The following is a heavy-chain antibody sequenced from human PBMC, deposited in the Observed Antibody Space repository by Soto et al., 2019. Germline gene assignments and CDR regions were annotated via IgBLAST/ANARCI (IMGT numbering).Heavy chain of an antibody. D-gene: IGHD4-4*01. V-gene: IGHV3-30-3*01. CDR2: ISYDGSNK. CDR1: GFTFSSYA. CDR3: ARPLWRDDYNWGYFDL. Sequence: QVPLVESGGGVVQPGRSLRLSCAASGFTFSSYAMHWVRQAPGKGLEWVAVISYDGSNKYYADSVKGRFTISRDNSKXXLYLQMNSLRAEDTAVYYCARPLWRDDYNWGYFDLWGRGTLVTVSS. J-gene: IGHJ2*01.